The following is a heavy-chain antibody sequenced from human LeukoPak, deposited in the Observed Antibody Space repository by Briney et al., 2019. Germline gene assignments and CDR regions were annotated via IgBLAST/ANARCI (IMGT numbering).Heavy chain of an antibody. CDR3: ARDYGDYYDSSGYPLTPEHDAFDI. CDR2: INPNSGGT. D-gene: IGHD3-22*01. CDR1: GYTFTGYY. J-gene: IGHJ3*02. V-gene: IGHV1-2*06. Sequence: ASVKVSCKASGYTFTGYYMHWVRQAPGQGLEWMGRINPNSGGTNFAQKFQGRVTMTRDTSISTAYMELSRLRSDDTAVYYCARDYGDYYDSSGYPLTPEHDAFDIWGQGTMVTVSS.